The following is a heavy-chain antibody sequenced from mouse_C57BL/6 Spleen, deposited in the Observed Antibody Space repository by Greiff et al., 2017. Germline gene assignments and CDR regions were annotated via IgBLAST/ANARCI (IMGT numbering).Heavy chain of an antibody. CDR3: ARSSTVVAVDY. J-gene: IGHJ2*01. CDR2: IYPGSGST. Sequence: QVQLQQPGAELVKPGASVKMSCKASGYTFTSYWITWVKQRPGQGLEWIGDIYPGSGSTNYNEKFKSKATLTVDTSSSTAYMQLSSLTSEDSAFYYCARSSTVVAVDYWGQGTTLTVSS. CDR1: GYTFTSYW. D-gene: IGHD1-1*01. V-gene: IGHV1-55*01.